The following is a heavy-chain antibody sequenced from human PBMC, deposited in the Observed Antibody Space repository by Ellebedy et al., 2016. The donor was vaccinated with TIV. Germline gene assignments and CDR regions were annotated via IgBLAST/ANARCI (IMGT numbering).Heavy chain of an antibody. J-gene: IGHJ3*01. V-gene: IGHV5-51*01. Sequence: GESLKISXKGSGYTFNRYWIAWVRQMPGRGLEWLGIIYPGDSDTRYRPSFRGQVTISVDKSTSTAYLQLRRLKASDTAMYFCARMSSIDGFDVWGQGTMVTVSS. D-gene: IGHD6-6*01. CDR3: ARMSSIDGFDV. CDR1: GYTFNRYW. CDR2: IYPGDSDT.